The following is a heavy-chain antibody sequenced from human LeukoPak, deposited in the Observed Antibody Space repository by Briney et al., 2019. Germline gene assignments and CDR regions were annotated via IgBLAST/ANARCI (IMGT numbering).Heavy chain of an antibody. J-gene: IGHJ4*02. CDR1: RGSISTYY. CDR3: ARGRPDPQNSDYWDY. D-gene: IGHD3-22*01. Sequence: SETLSLTCTISRGSISTYYWSWIRQTPGTTLEWIGNIHYAGRTRYNPSLESRVTMSLDTPKNEFSLRLTSMTAADSAVYYCARGRPDPQNSDYWDYWGQGILVTVSS. V-gene: IGHV4-59*13. CDR2: IHYAGRT.